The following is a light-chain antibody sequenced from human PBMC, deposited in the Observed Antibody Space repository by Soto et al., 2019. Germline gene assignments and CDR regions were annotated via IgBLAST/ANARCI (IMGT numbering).Light chain of an antibody. CDR2: GNS. CDR1: SSNIGADYD. J-gene: IGLJ1*01. Sequence: QAVVTQPPSVSGAPGQRVTISCTGSSSNIGADYDVHWYQQLPGTAPKLLIYGNSNRPSGVPDRFSGSKYGTSASLAITALQAEDEADYYCQSYDSSLSGYVFGTGTKLTV. V-gene: IGLV1-40*01. CDR3: QSYDSSLSGYV.